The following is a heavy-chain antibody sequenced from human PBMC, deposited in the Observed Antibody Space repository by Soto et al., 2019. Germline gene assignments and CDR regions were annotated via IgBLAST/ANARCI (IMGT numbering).Heavy chain of an antibody. CDR1: GYTFTNYF. CDR3: ARLDRIEYGLDV. J-gene: IGHJ6*02. Sequence: PGESLKISCKVSGYTFTNYFITWVRQMPGKGLEWMGRIDPYDSYNNYNPTFEGHVTMSVDKSINTAYLQWSSLKASDTAIYYCARLDRIEYGLDVWGLGTTVTVSS. CDR2: IDPYDSYN. V-gene: IGHV5-10-1*01. D-gene: IGHD2-21*01.